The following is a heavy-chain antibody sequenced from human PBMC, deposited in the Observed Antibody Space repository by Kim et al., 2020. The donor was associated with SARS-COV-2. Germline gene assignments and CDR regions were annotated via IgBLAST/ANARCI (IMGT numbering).Heavy chain of an antibody. J-gene: IGHJ4*02. D-gene: IGHD4-17*01. Sequence: TPYAASVKGRFTISRDNAKNTLYLQMNSLRAEDTAVYYCARSAYGGFDYWGQGTLVTVSS. CDR3: ARSAYGGFDY. V-gene: IGHV3-74*01. CDR2: T.